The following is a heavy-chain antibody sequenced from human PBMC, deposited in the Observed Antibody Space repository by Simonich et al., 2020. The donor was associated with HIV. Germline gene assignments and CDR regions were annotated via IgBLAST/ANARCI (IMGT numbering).Heavy chain of an antibody. Sequence: QVQLQKWGAGLLKPSETLSLTCAVYGGSFSGYYWSCIRQPPGKGLAWIGEINHIRSTNYNPSLKSRVTISVDTSKNQFSLKLSSVTAADTAVYYCARLTAGGLGEYFQHWGQGTLVTVSS. D-gene: IGHD6-13*01. CDR1: GGSFSGYY. CDR3: ARLTAGGLGEYFQH. CDR2: INHIRST. V-gene: IGHV4-34*01. J-gene: IGHJ1*01.